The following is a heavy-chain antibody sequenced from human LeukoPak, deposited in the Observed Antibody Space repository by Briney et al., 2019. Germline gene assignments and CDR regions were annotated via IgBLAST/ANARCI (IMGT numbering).Heavy chain of an antibody. V-gene: IGHV3-48*02. J-gene: IGHJ4*02. CDR3: VRDHDWSFDL. D-gene: IGHD1-1*01. CDR2: INSDTNIT. CDR1: GFTFSSNA. Sequence: GGSLRLSCAASGFTFSSNAMSWVRQAPGKGLEWVSHINSDTNITPYTASVSGRFTISRDNANNSLYLHVNSLRDEDTAVYYCVRDHDWSFDLWGQGALVTVSS.